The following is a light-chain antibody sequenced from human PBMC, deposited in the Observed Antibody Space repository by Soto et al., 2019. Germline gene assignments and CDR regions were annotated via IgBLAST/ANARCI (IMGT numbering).Light chain of an antibody. CDR2: KAS. CDR3: LQYRSFPRT. V-gene: IGKV1-5*03. CDR1: QTISSW. Sequence: DIQMSQSPSTLSGSVGDRVTITCRASQTISSWLAWYQQKPGKAPKLLIYKASTLKSGVPSRFSGSGSGTEFTLTISSLQPEDFATYYCLQYRSFPRTFGQGTKVDIK. J-gene: IGKJ1*01.